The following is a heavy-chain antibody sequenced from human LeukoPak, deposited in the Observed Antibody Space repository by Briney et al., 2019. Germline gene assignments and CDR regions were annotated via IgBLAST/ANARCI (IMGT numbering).Heavy chain of an antibody. V-gene: IGHV4-59*01. CDR2: IYQTTT. Sequence: SETLSLTCTVSGDSMSPYFWTWVRQSPGKGLEWVGYIYQTTTTYNPSLKGRVTISTDMSQNQLSLKVTSVTAADTAVYYCARDFTYDFWSGYGYWGQGTLVTVSS. D-gene: IGHD3-3*01. J-gene: IGHJ4*02. CDR3: ARDFTYDFWSGYGY. CDR1: GDSMSPYF.